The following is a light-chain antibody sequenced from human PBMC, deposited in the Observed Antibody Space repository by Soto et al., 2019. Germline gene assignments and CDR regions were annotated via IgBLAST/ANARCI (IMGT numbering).Light chain of an antibody. CDR1: QSVSGY. J-gene: IGKJ1*01. CDR2: SIF. Sequence: EIVMTQSPGTVSLFPGETVTLSCRASQSVSGYLDGFHQKPGQAPRLFLLSIFTRAIGVPDRFSGSGSETEFTLTISGLQSEDSGVYYCLQNYSWPWTFGQGTKVDIX. CDR3: LQNYSWPWT. V-gene: IGKV3-15*01.